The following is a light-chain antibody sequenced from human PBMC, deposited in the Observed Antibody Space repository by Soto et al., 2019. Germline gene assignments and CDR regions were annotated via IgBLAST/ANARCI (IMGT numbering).Light chain of an antibody. J-gene: IGKJ5*01. CDR2: GAN. CDR3: QQSYNTPFT. V-gene: IGKV1-39*01. CDR1: QSITTH. Sequence: DIHMTQSPSSLSVSVGESLTISCRASQSITTHLNWYQQRPGKAPKLVIYGANVLERGVPSRFSGSGSGTEFTLAISNLWPEDFATYFCQQSYNTPFTFGQGTRVE.